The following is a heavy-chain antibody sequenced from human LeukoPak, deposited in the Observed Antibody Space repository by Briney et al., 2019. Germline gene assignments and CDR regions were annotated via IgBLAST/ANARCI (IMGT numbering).Heavy chain of an antibody. J-gene: IGHJ5*02. Sequence: ASVKVSCKASGYTFTSYGISWVRQAPGQGLEWMGWISAYNGNTNYAQKLQGRVTMTTDTPTSTAYMELRSLRSDDTAVYYCARDSSGWSTNWFDPWGQGTLVTVSS. CDR3: ARDSSGWSTNWFDP. CDR1: GYTFTSYG. V-gene: IGHV1-18*01. CDR2: ISAYNGNT. D-gene: IGHD6-19*01.